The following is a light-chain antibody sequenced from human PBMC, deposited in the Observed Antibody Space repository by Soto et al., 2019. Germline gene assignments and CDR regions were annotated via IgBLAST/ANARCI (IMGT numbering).Light chain of an antibody. CDR2: SAS. Sequence: DIQLTQSPSVLSASVGDTVTITCRASQALSNYLAWYQQKPGKAPDLLIYSASTLQSGVPSRFSGSRSGPDFTLTISSLQPEDFATYYCQQSYSSPPTFGQGTKVDI. V-gene: IGKV1-39*01. CDR1: QALSNY. CDR3: QQSYSSPPT. J-gene: IGKJ1*01.